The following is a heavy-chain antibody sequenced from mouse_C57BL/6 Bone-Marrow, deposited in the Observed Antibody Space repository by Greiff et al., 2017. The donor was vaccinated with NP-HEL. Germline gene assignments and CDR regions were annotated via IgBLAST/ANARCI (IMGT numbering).Heavy chain of an antibody. J-gene: IGHJ2*01. V-gene: IGHV1-42*01. CDR1: GYSFTGYY. CDR3: ARGGTYGNIYYFDY. Sequence: VQLQQSGPELVKPGASVKISCKASGYSFTGYYMNWVKQSPEKSLEWIGEINPSTGGTTYNQKFKAKATLTVDKSSSTAYMQLKSLTSEDSAVYYCARGGTYGNIYYFDYWGQGTTLTVSS. CDR2: INPSTGGT. D-gene: IGHD2-1*01.